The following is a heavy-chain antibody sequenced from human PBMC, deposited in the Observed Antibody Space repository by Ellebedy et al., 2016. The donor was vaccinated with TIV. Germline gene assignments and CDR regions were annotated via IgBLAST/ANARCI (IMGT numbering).Heavy chain of an antibody. CDR1: GFTFNTYS. V-gene: IGHV3-48*02. J-gene: IGHJ4*02. CDR3: ARGGAGFDSMNRELSFDS. CDR2: IRSSINSI. Sequence: GESLKISXAASGFTFNTYSMNWVRQAPGKGLEWVAFIRSSINSISYADSVKGRFTISRDDAENSLYLQMNSLRDEDTAVYYCARGGAGFDSMNRELSFDSWGQGTLVTVSS. D-gene: IGHD1-26*01.